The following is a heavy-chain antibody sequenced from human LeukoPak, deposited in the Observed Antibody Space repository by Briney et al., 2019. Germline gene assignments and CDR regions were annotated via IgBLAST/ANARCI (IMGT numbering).Heavy chain of an antibody. CDR3: ATDWAHYYDSSGYSVY. CDR2: ISYDGSNK. V-gene: IGHV3-30-3*01. J-gene: IGHJ4*02. Sequence: PGGSLRLSCAASGFTFSNYAMHWVRQAPGKGMEWVAVISYDGSNKYYADSVKGRFTISRDNSKNTLYLQMNSLRAEDTAVYYCATDWAHYYDSSGYSVYWGQGTLVTVSS. CDR1: GFTFSNYA. D-gene: IGHD3-22*01.